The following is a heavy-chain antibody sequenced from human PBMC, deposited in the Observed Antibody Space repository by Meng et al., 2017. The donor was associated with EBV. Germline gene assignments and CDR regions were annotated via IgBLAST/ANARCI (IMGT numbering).Heavy chain of an antibody. CDR1: GFSLDTSGVA. CDR3: VHTSTPSSWQPDF. V-gene: IGHV2-5*02. D-gene: IGHD6-13*01. CDR2: IYWDDDK. Sequence: QLPLNESGPAPMKPTQTLTLTCTFSGFSLDTSGVAVGWIRQPPGKPLEWLALIYWDDDKRYSPSLESRLTITRGPSRNQVVLTMTNVDPADTGTYFCVHTSTPSSWQPDFWGQGTLVTVSS. J-gene: IGHJ4*02.